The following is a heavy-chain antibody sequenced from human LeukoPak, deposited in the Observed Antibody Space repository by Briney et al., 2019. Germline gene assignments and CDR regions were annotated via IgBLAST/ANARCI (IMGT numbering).Heavy chain of an antibody. CDR2: IIPIFGTA. D-gene: IGHD6-13*01. J-gene: IGHJ4*02. CDR1: GGTFSSYA. CDR3: ARVSSSWYYFDY. V-gene: IGHV1-69*05. Sequence: ASVTVSCKASGGTFSSYAISWVRQAPGQGLEWMGGIIPIFGTANYAQKFQGRVTITTDESTSTAYMELSSLRSEDTAVYYCARVSSSWYYFDYWGQGTLVTVSS.